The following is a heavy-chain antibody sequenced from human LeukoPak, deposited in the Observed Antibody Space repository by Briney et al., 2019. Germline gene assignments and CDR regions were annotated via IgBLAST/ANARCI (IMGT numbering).Heavy chain of an antibody. V-gene: IGHV3-23*01. J-gene: IGHJ4*02. D-gene: IGHD1-26*01. CDR3: AKDRSIGTYYTFDH. CDR2: ISASGVMT. Sequence: PGGSLRLSCAASGFTFSSYSMNWVRQAPGKGLEWVSSISASGVMTYYADSVKGRFTVSRDNSKNSLYLQMSGLTAADTAVYYCAKDRSIGTYYTFDHWGQGTLVTVSS. CDR1: GFTFSSYS.